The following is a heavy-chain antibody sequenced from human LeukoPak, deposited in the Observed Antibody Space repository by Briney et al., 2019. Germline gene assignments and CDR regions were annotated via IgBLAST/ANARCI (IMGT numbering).Heavy chain of an antibody. J-gene: IGHJ4*02. D-gene: IGHD4-23*01. CDR1: EYTFIDYY. Sequence: ASVKVSCKVSEYTFIDYYIHWVQQAPGKGLEWMGLVDPEDGETIYAEKFQGRVTMTADTSTDTAYMDLNSLKSENTAVYYCAKRANVDYGGFDYWGQGTLVTVSS. V-gene: IGHV1-69-2*01. CDR3: AKRANVDYGGFDY. CDR2: VDPEDGET.